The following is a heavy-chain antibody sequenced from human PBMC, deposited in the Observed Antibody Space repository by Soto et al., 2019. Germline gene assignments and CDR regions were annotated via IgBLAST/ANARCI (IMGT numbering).Heavy chain of an antibody. Sequence: EVQLVESGGGLVQPGGSLRLSCAASGFTFSSYWMSWVRQAPGKGLEWVANIKQDGSEKYDVDSVKGRFTISRDNAKNSLYLQMNSLRAEDTAVYYCARTNYYDSSGYYSWGQGTLVTVSS. CDR2: IKQDGSEK. J-gene: IGHJ4*02. CDR3: ARTNYYDSSGYYS. CDR1: GFTFSSYW. V-gene: IGHV3-7*05. D-gene: IGHD3-22*01.